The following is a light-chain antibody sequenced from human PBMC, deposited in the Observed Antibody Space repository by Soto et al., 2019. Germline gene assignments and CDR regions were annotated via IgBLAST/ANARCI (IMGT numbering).Light chain of an antibody. Sequence: DIQMTQSPSSVSASVGDRVTIACRASQGVSNRLAWYQQKPGKAPKLLIYGASTLQSGVPSRFSGSGSGTHFTLTISSLQPDDFATYYCQQTDSFPPGFGQGTRLEIK. CDR3: QQTDSFPPG. V-gene: IGKV1D-12*01. CDR1: QGVSNR. CDR2: GAS. J-gene: IGKJ5*01.